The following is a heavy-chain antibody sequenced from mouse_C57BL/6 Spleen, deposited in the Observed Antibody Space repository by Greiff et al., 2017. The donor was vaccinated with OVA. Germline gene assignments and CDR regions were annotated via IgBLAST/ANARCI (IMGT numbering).Heavy chain of an antibody. D-gene: IGHD3-2*02. CDR1: GFSLSTSGMG. CDR2: IYWDDDK. Sequence: QVTLKVSGPGILQSSQTLSLTCSFSGFSLSTSGMGVSWIRQPSGKGLEWLAHIYWDDDKRYNPSLKSRLTTSKDTSSNQLFLMITSVDTADTATYYCARSKGSSCSLAYWGQGTLVTVSA. V-gene: IGHV8-12*01. J-gene: IGHJ3*01. CDR3: ARSKGSSCSLAY.